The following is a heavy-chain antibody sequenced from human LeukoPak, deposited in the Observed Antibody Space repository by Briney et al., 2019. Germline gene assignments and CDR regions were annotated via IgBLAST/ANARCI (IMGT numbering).Heavy chain of an antibody. CDR3: ARDPTAAGANWFDP. D-gene: IGHD6-13*01. Sequence: GGSLRPSCAASGFTFSSYSMNWVRQAPGKGLEWVSSISSSSSYIYYADSVEGRFTISRDNAKNSLYLQMNSLRAEDTAVYYCARDPTAAGANWFDPWDQGTLVTVSS. J-gene: IGHJ5*02. CDR1: GFTFSSYS. V-gene: IGHV3-21*01. CDR2: ISSSSSYI.